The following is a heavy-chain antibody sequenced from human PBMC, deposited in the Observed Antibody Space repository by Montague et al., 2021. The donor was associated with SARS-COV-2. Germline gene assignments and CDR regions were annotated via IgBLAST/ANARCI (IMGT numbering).Heavy chain of an antibody. V-gene: IGHV4-34*01. CDR1: GGSISGYY. CDR3: ARKGSAVWRVTESSELDY. CDR2: INHSGRT. Sequence: SETLSLTCAVYGGSISGYYWSWIRQPPEKGLEWIGEINHSGRTNNNPSLKSRVIISVDTSKNQFSLNLSSVTAAATAVYYCARKGSAVWRVTESSELDYWGQGILVIVSS. D-gene: IGHD3-10*01. J-gene: IGHJ4*02.